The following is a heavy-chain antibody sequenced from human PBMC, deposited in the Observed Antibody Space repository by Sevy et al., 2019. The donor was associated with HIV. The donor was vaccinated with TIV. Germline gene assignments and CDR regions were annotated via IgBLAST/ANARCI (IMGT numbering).Heavy chain of an antibody. CDR3: ARGGRSSRRDAFDI. D-gene: IGHD1-26*01. Sequence: GGSLRLSCAASGFTFSSYSMNWVRQAPGKGLEWVSSISSSSSYIYYADSVKGRFIISRDNAKNSLYLQMNSLRAEDTAVYYCARGGRSSRRDAFDIWGQGTMVTVSS. CDR2: ISSSSSYI. CDR1: GFTFSSYS. J-gene: IGHJ3*02. V-gene: IGHV3-21*01.